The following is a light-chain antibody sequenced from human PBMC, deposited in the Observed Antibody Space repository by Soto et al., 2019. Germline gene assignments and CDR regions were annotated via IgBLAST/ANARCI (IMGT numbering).Light chain of an antibody. V-gene: IGLV2-14*01. Sequence: QSALTQPASVSGSLGQSITISCTGTSSDVGGYNYVSWYQQHPGEAPKLMIYEVSNRPSGVSNRFSGSKSGNTASLTISGLQAEDEADYYCNSYTSSTTVPWVFGTGTKVTVL. J-gene: IGLJ1*01. CDR1: SSDVGGYNY. CDR3: NSYTSSTTVPWV. CDR2: EVS.